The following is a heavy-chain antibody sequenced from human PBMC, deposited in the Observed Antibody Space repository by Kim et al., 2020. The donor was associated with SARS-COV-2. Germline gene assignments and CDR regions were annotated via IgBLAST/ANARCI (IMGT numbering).Heavy chain of an antibody. J-gene: IGHJ4*03. CDR2: ISGSGVYT. V-gene: IGHV3-23*01. CDR1: GFTFRTYG. CDR3: AKTKGLEAAGYFDS. D-gene: IGHD6-13*01. Sequence: GGSLRLSCAASGFTFRTYGMSWVRQAPGKGMEWVSAISGSGVYTYYADSVKGRLTVTRDNSKSALSLQMGSLRADDTAIYYCAKTKGLEAAGYFDSGGKG.